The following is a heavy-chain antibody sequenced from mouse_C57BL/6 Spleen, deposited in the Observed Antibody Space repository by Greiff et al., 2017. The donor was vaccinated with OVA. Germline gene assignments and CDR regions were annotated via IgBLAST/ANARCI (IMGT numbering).Heavy chain of an antibody. D-gene: IGHD2-1*01. V-gene: IGHV1-69*01. J-gene: IGHJ2*01. CDR2: IDPSDSYT. Sequence: QVQLQQPGAELVMPGASVKLSCKASGYTFTSYWMHWVKQRPGQGLEWIGEIDPSDSYTNYNQKFKGKSTLTVDKSSSTAYMQLSSLTSEDSAVYYCARLGGNYGNYGYFDYWGQGTTLTVSS. CDR1: GYTFTSYW. CDR3: ARLGGNYGNYGYFDY.